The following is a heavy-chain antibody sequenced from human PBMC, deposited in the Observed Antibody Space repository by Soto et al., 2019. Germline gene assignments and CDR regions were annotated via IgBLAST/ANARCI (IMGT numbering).Heavy chain of an antibody. Sequence: PGGSLRLSCAASGFTFSSYAMSWVRQAPGNGLEWVSAISGSGGSTYYADSVKGRFTISRDNSKNTLYLQMNSLRAEDTAVYYCAKVSAVAVLDTPDYWGQGTLVTVSS. V-gene: IGHV3-23*01. CDR3: AKVSAVAVLDTPDY. J-gene: IGHJ4*02. CDR1: GFTFSSYA. D-gene: IGHD6-19*01. CDR2: ISGSGGST.